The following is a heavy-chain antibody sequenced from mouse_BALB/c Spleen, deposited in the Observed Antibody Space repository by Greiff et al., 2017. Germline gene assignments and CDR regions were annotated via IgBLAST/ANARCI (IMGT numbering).Heavy chain of an antibody. CDR1: GYSITSDYA. D-gene: IGHD2-1*01. Sequence: EVKLMESGPGLVKPSQSLSLTCTVTGYSITSDYAWNWIRQFPGNKLEWMGYISYSGSTSYNPSLKSRISITRDTSKNQFFLQLNSVTTEDTATYYCARGGYYGNYDYAMDYWGQGTSVTVSS. CDR2: ISYSGST. V-gene: IGHV3-2*02. CDR3: ARGGYYGNYDYAMDY. J-gene: IGHJ4*01.